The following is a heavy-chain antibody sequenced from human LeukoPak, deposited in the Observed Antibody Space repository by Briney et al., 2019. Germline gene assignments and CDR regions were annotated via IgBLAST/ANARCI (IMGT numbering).Heavy chain of an antibody. CDR1: GFTFSSHW. CDR2: IEGDGSTT. CDR3: ARTANSFDC. Sequence: GGSLRLSCAASGFTFSSHWMHWVRQAPGKGLVWVSHIEGDGSTTSYADSVKGRFTISRDNAKNTLYLRMNDLRAEDTAVYYCARTANSFDCWGQGTLVTVSS. V-gene: IGHV3-74*01. J-gene: IGHJ4*02.